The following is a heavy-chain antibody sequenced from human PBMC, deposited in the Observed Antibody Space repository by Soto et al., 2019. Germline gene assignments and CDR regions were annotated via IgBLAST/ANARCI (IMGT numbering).Heavy chain of an antibody. CDR3: AKEAPGGWHFFDT. V-gene: IGHV3-30*18. J-gene: IGHJ4*02. D-gene: IGHD6-19*01. CDR1: GFTFRAYG. CDR2: ISDDGSQK. Sequence: LRLSCAASGFTFRAYGMHWVRQAPGKGLEWVAFISDDGSQKYYGDSVKGRFTISRDNSKNTLSLRMISLRTEDTSVYYCAKEAPGGWHFFDTWGQGTLVTVSS.